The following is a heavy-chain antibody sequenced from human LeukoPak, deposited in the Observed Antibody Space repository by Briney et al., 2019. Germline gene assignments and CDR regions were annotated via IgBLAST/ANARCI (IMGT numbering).Heavy chain of an antibody. D-gene: IGHD3-9*01. Sequence: ASVKVSCKASGYTFPTSGISWVRQAPGQGLEWMGWISVYNHNTNYAQKFQDRVIMTTDTSTSTAYIELRSLRSDDTASYYCAREWWGYDVLTGDNWFDPWGQGTLVTVSS. V-gene: IGHV1-18*01. CDR2: ISVYNHNT. CDR1: GYTFPTSG. CDR3: AREWWGYDVLTGDNWFDP. J-gene: IGHJ5*02.